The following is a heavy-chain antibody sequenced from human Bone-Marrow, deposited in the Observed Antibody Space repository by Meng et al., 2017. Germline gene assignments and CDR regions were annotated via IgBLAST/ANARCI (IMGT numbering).Heavy chain of an antibody. Sequence: QVQLVQAGAEVKKPGASVTVSCKASGYTFTGYYIHWVRQAPGQGLEWMGWLNPNGGGTYYAQQFQGRVTMTRDTSINTAYLELSRLTSADTAVYYCARDSIDHVWGSYLLRWFDPWGQGTLVTVSS. CDR1: GYTFTGYY. V-gene: IGHV1-2*02. CDR3: ARDSIDHVWGSYLLRWFDP. D-gene: IGHD3-16*02. J-gene: IGHJ5*02. CDR2: LNPNGGGT.